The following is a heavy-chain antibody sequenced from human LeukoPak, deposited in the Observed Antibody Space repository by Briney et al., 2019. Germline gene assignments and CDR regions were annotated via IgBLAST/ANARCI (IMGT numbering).Heavy chain of an antibody. V-gene: IGHV3-48*04. D-gene: IGHD4-17*01. CDR3: AREGPYGDYASADY. CDR2: MSSSSSTI. Sequence: GGSLRLSCAASGFTFSSYWMSWVRQAPGKGLEWGSYMSSSSSTIYYADSVKGRFTISRDNAKNSLYLQMNSLRAEDTAVYYCAREGPYGDYASADYWGQGTLVTVSS. J-gene: IGHJ4*02. CDR1: GFTFSSYW.